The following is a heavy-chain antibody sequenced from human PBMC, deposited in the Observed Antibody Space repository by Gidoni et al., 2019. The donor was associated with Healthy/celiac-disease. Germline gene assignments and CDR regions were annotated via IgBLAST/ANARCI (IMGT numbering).Heavy chain of an antibody. CDR2: IRSKANSYAT. D-gene: IGHD2-15*01. J-gene: IGHJ6*02. V-gene: IGHV3-73*02. Sequence: EVQLVESGGGVVKPGGSRKLSCAASGFTFSGSALHWVRPAAGKGLEWVGRIRSKANSYATAYAASVKGRFTISRDDSKNTAYLQMNSLKTEDTAVYYCTRVVVAATPGSYGMDVWGQGTTVTVSS. CDR3: TRVVVAATPGSYGMDV. CDR1: GFTFSGSA.